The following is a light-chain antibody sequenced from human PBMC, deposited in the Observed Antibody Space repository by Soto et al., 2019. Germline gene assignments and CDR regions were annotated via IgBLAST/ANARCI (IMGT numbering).Light chain of an antibody. CDR2: SGS. J-gene: IGKJ5*01. Sequence: EVVLTQSPGTLSLSPGERATLSCRASQSVSSSYLTWYQQRPGQAPRLVIYSGSRRATGIPDRFSGSGSGTDFTLTISRLEPEDFAVYYCQQYSASPISFGQGTRLEIK. V-gene: IGKV3-20*01. CDR1: QSVSSSY. CDR3: QQYSASPIS.